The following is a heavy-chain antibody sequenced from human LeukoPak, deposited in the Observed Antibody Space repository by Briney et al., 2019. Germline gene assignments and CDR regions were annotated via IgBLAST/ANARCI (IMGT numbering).Heavy chain of an antibody. CDR1: GFAFSSYA. D-gene: IGHD5-18*01. CDR3: ATIPTAGYSYGYASDY. CDR2: ISGSGGST. Sequence: GGSLRLSCAASGFAFSSYAMSWVRQAPGKGLEWVSAISGSGGSTYYADSVKGRFTISRDNSKNTLYLQMNSLRAEDTAVYYCATIPTAGYSYGYASDYWGQGTLVTVSS. V-gene: IGHV3-23*01. J-gene: IGHJ4*02.